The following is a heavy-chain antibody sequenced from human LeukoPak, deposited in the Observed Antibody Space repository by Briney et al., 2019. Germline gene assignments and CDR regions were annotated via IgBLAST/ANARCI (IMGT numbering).Heavy chain of an antibody. CDR1: GFTFSSYA. J-gene: IGHJ4*02. CDR2: ISASGGST. Sequence: PGGSVRLSCAAPGFTFSSYAMSWVRQAPGKGLEWVSDISASGGSTYYADSVKGRFTISRDNSKNTLYLQMNSLRAEDTAVYYCAKKETTVTTFFENWGQGTLVTVSS. CDR3: AKKETTVTTFFEN. V-gene: IGHV3-23*01. D-gene: IGHD4-17*01.